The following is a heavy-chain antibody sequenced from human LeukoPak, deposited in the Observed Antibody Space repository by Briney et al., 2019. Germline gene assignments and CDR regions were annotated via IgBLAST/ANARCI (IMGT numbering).Heavy chain of an antibody. J-gene: IGHJ4*02. D-gene: IGHD3-3*01. CDR2: IDHRGTA. CDR3: AVGITILGVAAPFDS. Sequence: SETLSLTCAVYGASYNAYYWSWIRQPPGKGLEWIGDIDHRGTATYNPSLKSRLSISADASKNQFSLKLNSVTDADTAVYYCAVGITILGVAAPFDSWGQGNLVIVSS. V-gene: IGHV4-34*01. CDR1: GASYNAYY.